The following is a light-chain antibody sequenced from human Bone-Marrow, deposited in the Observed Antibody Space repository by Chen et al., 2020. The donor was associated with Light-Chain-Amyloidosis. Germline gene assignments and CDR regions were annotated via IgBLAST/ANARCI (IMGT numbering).Light chain of an antibody. CDR3: SSYTITNTLV. V-gene: IGLV2-14*01. J-gene: IGLJ1*01. Sequence: QSALTQPASVSGSPGQSITIYCTGTSSDVGGDNHVSWYQQHPDKAPQLMIYEVTNRPSWVPDRFSGSKSDNTASLTISGLQTEDEADYFCSSYTITNTLVFGSGTRVTVL. CDR1: SSDVGGDNH. CDR2: EVT.